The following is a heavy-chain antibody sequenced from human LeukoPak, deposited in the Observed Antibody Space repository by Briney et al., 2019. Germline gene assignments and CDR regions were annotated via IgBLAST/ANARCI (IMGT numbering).Heavy chain of an antibody. V-gene: IGHV5-51*01. CDR3: ARGRSGYSYGFDY. J-gene: IGHJ4*02. Sequence: GESLKISCKGSGYSFTSYWSGWVRQMPGKGLEYMGIIYPGDSDTRYSPSFQGQVTISADKSISTAYLQWSSLKASDTAMYYCARGRSGYSYGFDYWGQGTLVTVSS. CDR2: IYPGDSDT. D-gene: IGHD5-18*01. CDR1: GYSFTSYW.